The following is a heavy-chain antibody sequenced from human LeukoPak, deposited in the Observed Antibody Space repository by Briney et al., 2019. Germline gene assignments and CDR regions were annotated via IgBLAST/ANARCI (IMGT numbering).Heavy chain of an antibody. J-gene: IGHJ3*02. Sequence: SVKVSCKASGGTFSSYAISWVRQAPGQGLEWMGGIIPIFGTANYAQKFQGRVTMTRNTSISTAYMELSSLRSEDTAVYYCARAGQSDAFDIWGQGTMVTVSS. CDR1: GGTFSSYA. V-gene: IGHV1-69*05. CDR3: ARAGQSDAFDI. D-gene: IGHD6-19*01. CDR2: IIPIFGTA.